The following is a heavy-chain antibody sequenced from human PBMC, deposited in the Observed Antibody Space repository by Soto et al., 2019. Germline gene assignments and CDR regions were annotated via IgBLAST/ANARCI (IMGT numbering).Heavy chain of an antibody. D-gene: IGHD6-6*01. CDR2: IDPSDSYT. CDR1: GYSFTIYC. Sequence: GESLKISCKGSGYSFTIYCISWVLQMPGKGLEWMGRIDPSDSYTNYSPSFQGHVTISADKSISTAYLQWSSLKASDTAMYYCASKYSSSSGYYYYGMDVWGQGTTVTVSS. CDR3: ASKYSSSSGYYYYGMDV. J-gene: IGHJ6*02. V-gene: IGHV5-10-1*01.